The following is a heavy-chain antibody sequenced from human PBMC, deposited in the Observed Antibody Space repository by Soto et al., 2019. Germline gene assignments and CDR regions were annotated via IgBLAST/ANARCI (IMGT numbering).Heavy chain of an antibody. V-gene: IGHV4-59*01. CDR2: IYYSGST. J-gene: IGHJ4*02. D-gene: IGHD4-17*01. CDR1: GGSISSYY. CDR3: ARTTAVPNTLRSRYFFDY. Sequence: SETLSLTCTVSGGSISSYYWSWIRQPPGKGLEWIGYIYYSGSTNYNPSLKRRVTISVDTSKNQFSLRLSSVTTADTALYYCARTTAVPNTLRSRYFFDYWGQGTLVTVSS.